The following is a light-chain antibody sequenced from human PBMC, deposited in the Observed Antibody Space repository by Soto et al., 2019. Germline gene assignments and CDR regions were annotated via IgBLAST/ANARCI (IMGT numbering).Light chain of an antibody. Sequence: QSGLTQPASVSGSPGQSITISCTGTSSDIGGYKFVSWYQQRPGKAPKLMIHEVSNRPSGVSNRFSGSKSGNTASLTISGLQAEDEADYYCSSYTNTFTYVFGTGTKVTVL. J-gene: IGLJ1*01. CDR2: EVS. V-gene: IGLV2-14*03. CDR3: SSYTNTFTYV. CDR1: SSDIGGYKF.